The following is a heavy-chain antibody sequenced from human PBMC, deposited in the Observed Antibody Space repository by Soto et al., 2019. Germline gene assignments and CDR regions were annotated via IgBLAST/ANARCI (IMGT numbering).Heavy chain of an antibody. Sequence: AGGSLRLSCAASGFTFSSYAMSWVRQAPGKGLEWVSAISGSGGSTYYADSVKGRFTISRDNSKNTLYLQMNSLRAEDTAVYYCAKEYHYGSGSLIFPHNWFDPWGQGTLVTVSS. CDR3: AKEYHYGSGSLIFPHNWFDP. D-gene: IGHD3-10*01. J-gene: IGHJ5*02. CDR2: ISGSGGST. CDR1: GFTFSSYA. V-gene: IGHV3-23*01.